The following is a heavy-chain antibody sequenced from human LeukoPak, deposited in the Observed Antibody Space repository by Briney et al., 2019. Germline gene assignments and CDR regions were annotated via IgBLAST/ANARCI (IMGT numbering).Heavy chain of an antibody. Sequence: GGSLRLSCAASGLTFSSYAMSWLRQAPGKGLEWVSAISGSGGSTYYADSVKGRFTISRDNSKNTLYLQMNSLRAEDTTVYYCAKDLLSSGLANWGQGTLVTVSS. CDR3: AKDLLSSGLAN. CDR1: GLTFSSYA. D-gene: IGHD6-19*01. CDR2: ISGSGGST. J-gene: IGHJ4*02. V-gene: IGHV3-23*01.